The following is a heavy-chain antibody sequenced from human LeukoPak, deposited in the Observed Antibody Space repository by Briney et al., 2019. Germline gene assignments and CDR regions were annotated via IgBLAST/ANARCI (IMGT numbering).Heavy chain of an antibody. CDR2: IYHSGST. CDR3: AKTYSSGLYYGMDV. V-gene: IGHV4-59*01. D-gene: IGHD6-19*01. J-gene: IGHJ6*02. Sequence: SETLSLTCTLSGGSISTYYWSWIRQPPGKGLEWIGYIYHSGSTNYNPSLKSRVTISVDTSKNQFSLKLSSVTAADTAVYYCAKTYSSGLYYGMDVWGQGTTVTVSS. CDR1: GGSISTYY.